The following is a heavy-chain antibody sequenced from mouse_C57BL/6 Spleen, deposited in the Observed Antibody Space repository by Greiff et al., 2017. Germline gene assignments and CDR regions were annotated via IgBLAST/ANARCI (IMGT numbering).Heavy chain of an antibody. J-gene: IGHJ4*01. CDR3: AREEGGNYYAMDY. CDR2: INYDGSST. CDR1: GFTFSDYY. V-gene: IGHV5-16*01. D-gene: IGHD2-1*01. Sequence: EVKLMESEGGLVQPGSSMKLSCTASGFTFSDYYMAWVRQVPEKGLEWVANINYDGSSTYYLDSLKSSSIISRDNAKNILYLQMSSLKSEDTATYYCAREEGGNYYAMDYWGQGTSVTVSS.